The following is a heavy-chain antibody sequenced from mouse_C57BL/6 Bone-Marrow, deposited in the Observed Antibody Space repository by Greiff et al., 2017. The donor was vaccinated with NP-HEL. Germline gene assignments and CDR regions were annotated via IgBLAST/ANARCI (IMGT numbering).Heavy chain of an antibody. CDR1: GYTFTDYY. CDR2: INPNNGGT. J-gene: IGHJ3*01. CDR3: APGGNYGGVWFAY. Sequence: EVQVQQSGPELVKPGASVKISCKASGYTFTDYYMNWVKQSHGKSLEWIGDINPNNGGTSYNQKFKGKATLTVDKSSSTAYMELRSLTSEDSAVYYCAPGGNYGGVWFAYWGQGTLVTVSA. D-gene: IGHD1-1*01. V-gene: IGHV1-26*01.